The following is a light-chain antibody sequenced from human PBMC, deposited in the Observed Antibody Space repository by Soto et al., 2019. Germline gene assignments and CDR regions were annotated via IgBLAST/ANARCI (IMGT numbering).Light chain of an antibody. CDR2: GNN. V-gene: IGLV1-44*01. CDR3: AAWDDSLTGMV. Sequence: QSVPTQPPAASGTPGQRVTISCSGSSSNIGSNTVSWYQQLPGTAPKLLIYGNNQRPSGVPDRFSVSESGTSASLAITGLQADDEADYYCAAWDDSLTGMVFGGVTKLTVL. CDR1: SSNIGSNT. J-gene: IGLJ2*01.